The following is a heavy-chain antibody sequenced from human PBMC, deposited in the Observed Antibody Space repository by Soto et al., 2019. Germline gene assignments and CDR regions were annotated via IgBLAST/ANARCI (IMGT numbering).Heavy chain of an antibody. CDR2: INHSGST. Sequence: SETLSLTCAVYGGSFSGYYWSWIRQPPGKGLEWIGEINHSGSTNYNPSLKSRVTISVDTSKNQFSLKLSSVTAADTAVYYCARVLYLGYYYYGMDVWGQGTTVTVSS. V-gene: IGHV4-34*01. CDR3: ARVLYLGYYYYGMDV. J-gene: IGHJ6*02. CDR1: GGSFSGYY.